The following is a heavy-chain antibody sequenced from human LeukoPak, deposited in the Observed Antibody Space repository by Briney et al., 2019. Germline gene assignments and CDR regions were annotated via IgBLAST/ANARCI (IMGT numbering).Heavy chain of an antibody. CDR1: GFTFGSYA. CDR3: ARDQQWLVLYYFDY. Sequence: GGSLRLSCAASGFTFGSYAMHWVRQAPGKGLEWVAVISYDGSNKYYADSVKGRFTISRDNSKNTLYLQMNSLRAEDTAVYYCARDQQWLVLYYFDYWGQGTLVTVSS. V-gene: IGHV3-30-3*01. J-gene: IGHJ4*02. D-gene: IGHD6-19*01. CDR2: ISYDGSNK.